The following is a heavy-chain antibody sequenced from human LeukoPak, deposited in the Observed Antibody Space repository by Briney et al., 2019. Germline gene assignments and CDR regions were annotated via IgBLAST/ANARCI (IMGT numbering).Heavy chain of an antibody. V-gene: IGHV4-59*01. Sequence: SETLSLTCTVSGGSISSYYWSWIRQPPGKGLEWIGYICYSGSTNYNPSLKSRVTISVDTSKNQFSLKLSSVTAADTAVYYCARAGYDILTGYYSGWFDPWGQGTLVTVSS. D-gene: IGHD3-9*01. CDR2: ICYSGST. CDR1: GGSISSYY. J-gene: IGHJ5*02. CDR3: ARAGYDILTGYYSGWFDP.